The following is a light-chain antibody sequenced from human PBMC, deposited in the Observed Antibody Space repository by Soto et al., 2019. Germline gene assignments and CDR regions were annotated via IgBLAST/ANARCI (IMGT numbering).Light chain of an antibody. CDR2: HTS. J-gene: IGKJ1*01. V-gene: IGKV3-20*01. Sequence: EIVLTQSPGTLSLSKGQRASLSCRASQNVDKNYFAWYQQRPGQAPRVLIHHTSRRASGIPDRFSGAGSGTDFTLTISRLEPEDFAVYFCHQHTQSPVTFGQGTRVEIK. CDR1: QNVDKNY. CDR3: HQHTQSPVT.